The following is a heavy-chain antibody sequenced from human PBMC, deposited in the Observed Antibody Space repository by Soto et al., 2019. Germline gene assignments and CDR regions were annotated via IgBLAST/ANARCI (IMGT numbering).Heavy chain of an antibody. Sequence: LSLTCAVYGGSFSGYYWSWIRQPPGKGLEWIGEINHSGSTNYNPSLKSRVTISVDTSKNQFSLKLSSVTAADTAVYYCARGRVGTGTIGRYYYYGMDVWGQGT. V-gene: IGHV4-34*01. CDR3: ARGRVGTGTIGRYYYYGMDV. D-gene: IGHD1-1*01. J-gene: IGHJ6*02. CDR2: INHSGST. CDR1: GGSFSGYY.